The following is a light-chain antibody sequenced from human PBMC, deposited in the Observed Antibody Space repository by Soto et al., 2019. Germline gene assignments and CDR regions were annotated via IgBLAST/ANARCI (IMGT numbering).Light chain of an antibody. J-gene: IGKJ2*01. CDR1: PSVSSY. V-gene: IGKV3-11*01. CDR2: DAS. Sequence: EIVLTQSPATLSLSPGERATLSCRASPSVSSYLAWYQQKPGQAPRLLIYDASNRATGIPARFSGSGSGTDVTLTISSLEPEDFAVYYCQQRTNWLYTFGQGPKLEIQ. CDR3: QQRTNWLYT.